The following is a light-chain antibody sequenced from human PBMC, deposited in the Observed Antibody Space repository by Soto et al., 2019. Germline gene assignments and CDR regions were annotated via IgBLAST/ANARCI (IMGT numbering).Light chain of an antibody. CDR1: SSDVGGYNY. V-gene: IGLV2-14*01. Sequence: QSALTQPASGSGSPGQSIPISCTGTSSDVGGYNYVSWYQQHPGKAPKLMISDVSNRPSGVSNRCSGSKPGNTAALTIYGLLAEYEADYYCSSYTRSSTLVFGGGTKLTVL. CDR2: DVS. J-gene: IGLJ2*01. CDR3: SSYTRSSTLV.